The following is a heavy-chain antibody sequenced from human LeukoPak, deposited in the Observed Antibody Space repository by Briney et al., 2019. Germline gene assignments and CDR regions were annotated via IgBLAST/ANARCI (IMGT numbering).Heavy chain of an antibody. CDR2: ISGSGGST. D-gene: IGHD6-19*01. V-gene: IGHV3-23*01. CDR1: GFTFSSYA. J-gene: IGHJ4*02. CDR3: ALGYSSGWPYFDY. Sequence: GGSLRLSCAASGFTFSSYAMSWIRQAPGKGLEWVSAISGSGGSTYYADSVKGRFTISRDNSKNTLYLQMNSLRAEDTAVYYCALGYSSGWPYFDYWGQGTLVTVSS.